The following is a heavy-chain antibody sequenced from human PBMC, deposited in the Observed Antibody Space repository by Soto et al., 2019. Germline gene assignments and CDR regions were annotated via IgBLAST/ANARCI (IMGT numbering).Heavy chain of an antibody. V-gene: IGHV3-53*01. CDR1: GFSVSNTY. J-gene: IGHJ3*02. D-gene: IGHD6-25*01. CDR2: IYRGRAT. CDR3: ARDRSDSSRADSFDI. Sequence: GGSLRLSCAVSGFSVSNTYMSWVRQAPGKGLEWISVIYRGRATYYADPVKGRFTISRDDSRNTVYPQMNSLTTEDTAVYFCARDRSDSSRADSFDIWGQGTMVTVSS.